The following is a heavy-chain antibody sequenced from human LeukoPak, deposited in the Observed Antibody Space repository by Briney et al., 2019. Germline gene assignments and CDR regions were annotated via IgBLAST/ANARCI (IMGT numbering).Heavy chain of an antibody. CDR1: GFSVNTYN. V-gene: IGHV3-21*01. J-gene: IGHJ4*02. Sequence: GGSLRLSCAASGFSVNTYNMKWVRQAPGKGLEWVSFISSSSSYIYYADSVKGRFTISRDNAKNSLYLQMNSLRAEDTAVYYCARLGRQGTSYWGQGTLVTVSS. CDR3: ARLGRQGTSY. CDR2: ISSSSSYI. D-gene: IGHD1-7*01.